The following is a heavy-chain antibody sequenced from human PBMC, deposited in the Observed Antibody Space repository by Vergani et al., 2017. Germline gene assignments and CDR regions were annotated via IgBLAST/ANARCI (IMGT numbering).Heavy chain of an antibody. D-gene: IGHD3-16*01. J-gene: IGHJ4*02. V-gene: IGHV1-24*01. CDR2: FDPEDGET. CDR1: GYTLTELS. CDR3: ATDPPQPAGARSMLPGGY. Sequence: QVQLVQSGAEVKKPGSSVKVSCKVSGYTLTELSMHWVRQAPGKGLEWMGGFDPEDGETIYAQKFQGRVTMTEDTSTDTAYMELSSLRSEDTAVYYCATDPPQPAGARSMLPGGYWGQGTLVTVSS.